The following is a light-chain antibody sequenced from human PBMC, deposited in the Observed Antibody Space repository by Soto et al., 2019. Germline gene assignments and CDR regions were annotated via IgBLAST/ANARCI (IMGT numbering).Light chain of an antibody. CDR2: DAS. CDR1: LHINNY. J-gene: IGKJ4*01. Sequence: DIEMTQSLSTLAALVTXRVNTTCRASLHINNYLAWYQQKPGKAPMVLIYDASTLESGVPLRFSGRGSETEYTLTTSSLQPVDFATYYCQQYQTYPVTCGVGTKADI. CDR3: QQYQTYPVT. V-gene: IGKV1-5*01.